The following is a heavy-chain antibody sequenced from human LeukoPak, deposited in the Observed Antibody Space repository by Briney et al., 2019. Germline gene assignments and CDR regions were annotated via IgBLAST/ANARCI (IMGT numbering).Heavy chain of an antibody. CDR1: GFTFGDYA. V-gene: IGHV3-49*03. D-gene: IGHD1-14*01. CDR2: IRSKVYGGTT. J-gene: IGHJ4*02. CDR3: TRAPRTITFDY. Sequence: GGSLRLSCTVSGFTFGDYAMSWFRQAPGKGLEWVGFIRSKVYGGTTEYAASVKGRFTISRDDSKSIAYLQMNSLKTEDTAVYYCTRAPRTITFDYWGQGTLVTVSS.